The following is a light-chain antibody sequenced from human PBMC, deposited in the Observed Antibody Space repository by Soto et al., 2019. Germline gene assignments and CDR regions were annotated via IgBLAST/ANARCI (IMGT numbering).Light chain of an antibody. J-gene: IGKJ1*01. CDR3: QQYNSYSGT. CDR1: QSISSW. V-gene: IGKV1-5*01. Sequence: DIQMTQSPSTLSASVGDRVTITCRASQSISSWLAWYQQKPGKAPKLLIYDASSLESGVPSRFSGSGSGTKFTLTIISLQPDDFATYYCQQYNSYSGTFGQGTKVEIK. CDR2: DAS.